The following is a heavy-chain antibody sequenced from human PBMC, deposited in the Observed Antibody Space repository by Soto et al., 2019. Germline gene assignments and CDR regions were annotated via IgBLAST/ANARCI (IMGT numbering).Heavy chain of an antibody. V-gene: IGHV3-21*01. CDR3: ARDGGLHPIFGVVIGTDAFDI. CDR1: GFTFSSYS. Sequence: GGSLRLSCAASGFTFSSYSMNWVRQAPGKGLEWVSSISSSSSYIYYADSVKGRFTISRDNAKNSLYLQMNSLRAEDTAVYYCARDGGLHPIFGVVIGTDAFDIWGQGTMVTVSS. CDR2: ISSSSSYI. D-gene: IGHD3-3*01. J-gene: IGHJ3*02.